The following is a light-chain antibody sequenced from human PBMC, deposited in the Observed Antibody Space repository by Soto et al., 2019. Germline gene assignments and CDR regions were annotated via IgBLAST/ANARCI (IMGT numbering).Light chain of an antibody. Sequence: QSALTQPRSVSGSPGQSVTISCTGTSSDVGGYNYVSWYQQHPGKAPKLMIYDVSKRPSGVPDRFSGSKSGNTASLTISGLQAEDEADYCCCSYAGIYTVVFGGGTKVTVL. V-gene: IGLV2-11*01. J-gene: IGLJ2*01. CDR2: DVS. CDR1: SSDVGGYNY. CDR3: CSYAGIYTVV.